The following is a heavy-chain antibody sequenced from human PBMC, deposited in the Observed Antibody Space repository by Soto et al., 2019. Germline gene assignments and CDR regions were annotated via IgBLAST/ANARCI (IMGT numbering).Heavy chain of an antibody. Sequence: EVQLVESGGGLVQPGGSLRLSCAASGFTFSSYWMSWVRQAPGKGLEWVANIKEDGSDIYYVDCVKGRFTISIDNARNSLYLQMNGLGGEDTAVYYCTKGGEPYSSGCRKCGAYDYWGRGTLVTVSS. CDR3: TKGGEPYSSGCRKCGAYDY. CDR2: IKEDGSDI. V-gene: IGHV3-7*03. CDR1: GFTFSSYW. D-gene: IGHD6-19*01. J-gene: IGHJ4*02.